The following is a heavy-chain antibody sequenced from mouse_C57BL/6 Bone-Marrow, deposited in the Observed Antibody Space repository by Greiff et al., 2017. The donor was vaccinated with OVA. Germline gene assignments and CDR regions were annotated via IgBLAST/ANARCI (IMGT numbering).Heavy chain of an antibody. CDR1: GFSLTSYG. V-gene: IGHV2-6*01. CDR3: AISYYSKRFAY. CDR2: IWGVGST. Sequence: QVQLKESGPGLVAPSQSLSITCTVSGFSLTSYGVDWARQSPGKGLEWLGVIWGVGSTNYNSALKSRLSISKDNSKSQVFLKMNSLQTDDTAMYYCAISYYSKRFAYWGQGTLVTVSA. J-gene: IGHJ3*01. D-gene: IGHD2-5*01.